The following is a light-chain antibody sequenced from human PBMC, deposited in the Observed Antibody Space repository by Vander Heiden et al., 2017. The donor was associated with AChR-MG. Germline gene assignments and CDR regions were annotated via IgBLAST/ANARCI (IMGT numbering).Light chain of an antibody. CDR2: TAS. Sequence: DIQMTQSPSSLSASVGDRVTITCRASQNIRTYLNWYQHKPGKAPKLLIYTASSVQSGVPSRFSGSGSGAEFTLTISSLQPEDSATYYCQQCVSTLYTFGQGTKLEIK. V-gene: IGKV1-39*01. J-gene: IGKJ2*01. CDR3: QQCVSTLYT. CDR1: QNIRTY.